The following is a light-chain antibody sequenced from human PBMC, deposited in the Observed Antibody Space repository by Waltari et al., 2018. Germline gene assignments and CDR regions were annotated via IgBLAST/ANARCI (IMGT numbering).Light chain of an antibody. CDR3: QQYFSFPPT. Sequence: DIVLTQSPDSLAVSLGERVTLTCKSSQDILYGSNNDNYFTWYQQKPGQPPRVLIYWASTRESGVPDRFSGSGSGTDFTLTISSLQAEDVAVYYCQQYFSFPPTFGGGTKVEIK. CDR1: QDILYGSNNDNY. V-gene: IGKV4-1*01. J-gene: IGKJ4*01. CDR2: WAS.